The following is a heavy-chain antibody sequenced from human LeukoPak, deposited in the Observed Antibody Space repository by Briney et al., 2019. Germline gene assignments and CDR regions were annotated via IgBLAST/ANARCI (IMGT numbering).Heavy chain of an antibody. J-gene: IGHJ4*02. CDR3: AKRGGSYSFDY. CDR1: GFTFSSYE. Sequence: GGSLRLSCAASGFTFSSYEMNWVRQAPGKGLEWVSYISSSGNNIYYADSVKGRFTISRDNSKNTLYLQMNSLRAEDTAVYYCAKRGGSYSFDYWGQGTLVTVSS. CDR2: ISSSGNNI. D-gene: IGHD1-26*01. V-gene: IGHV3-48*03.